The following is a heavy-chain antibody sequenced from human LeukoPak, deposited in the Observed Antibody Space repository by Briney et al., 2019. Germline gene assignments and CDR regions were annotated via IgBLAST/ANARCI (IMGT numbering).Heavy chain of an antibody. J-gene: IGHJ6*02. CDR3: ARRGCSGGSCQSYYYYYGMDV. CDR2: INPSGGST. V-gene: IGHV1-46*01. D-gene: IGHD2-15*01. Sequence: ASVKVSCKASGYTFTSYYMHWVRQAPGQGLEWMGIINPSGGSTSYAQKFQGRVTMTRDTSTSTVYMELSSLRSEDTAVYYCARRGCSGGSCQSYYYYYGMDVWGQGTTVTVSS. CDR1: GYTFTSYY.